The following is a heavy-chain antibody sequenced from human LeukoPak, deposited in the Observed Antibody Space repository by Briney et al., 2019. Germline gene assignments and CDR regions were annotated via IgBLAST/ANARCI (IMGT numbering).Heavy chain of an antibody. V-gene: IGHV1-2*02. CDR1: GYTFTGYY. CDR3: ARVSCSGGSCYSPFDY. Sequence: ASVKVSCKASGYTFTGYYMHWVRQAPAQGLEWMGWINPNSGGTNYAQKFQGRVTMTRDTSISTAYMELSRLRSDDTAVYYCARVSCSGGSCYSPFDYWGQGTLVTVSS. J-gene: IGHJ4*02. D-gene: IGHD2-15*01. CDR2: INPNSGGT.